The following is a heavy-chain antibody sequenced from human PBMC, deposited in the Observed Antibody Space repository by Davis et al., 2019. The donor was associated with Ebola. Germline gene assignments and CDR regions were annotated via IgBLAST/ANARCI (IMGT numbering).Heavy chain of an antibody. V-gene: IGHV4-39*01. Sequence: SETLSLTCTVSGDSITNVAYYWGWIRQPPGRGLEWIGTVYYTGTAYYNSSLKSRVTLSVDTSRNQFSLKLTSVTAADTAVYYCARVLGTHNYWGQGTLVIVSS. D-gene: IGHD3-16*01. CDR3: ARVLGTHNY. CDR2: VYYTGTA. J-gene: IGHJ4*02. CDR1: GDSITNVAYY.